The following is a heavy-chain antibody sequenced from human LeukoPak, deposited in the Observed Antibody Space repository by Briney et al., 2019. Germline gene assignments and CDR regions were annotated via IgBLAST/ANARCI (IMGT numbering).Heavy chain of an antibody. CDR1: GGTFSSYA. D-gene: IGHD6-13*01. CDR3: ARGGPYSSSWYEIRG. Sequence: SVKVSCKASGGTFSSYAISWVRQAPGQGLEWMGGIIPIFGTANYAQKFQGRVTITTDESTSTAYMELSSLRSEDTAVYYCARGGPYSSSWYEIRGWGQGTLVTVSS. CDR2: IIPIFGTA. J-gene: IGHJ4*02. V-gene: IGHV1-69*05.